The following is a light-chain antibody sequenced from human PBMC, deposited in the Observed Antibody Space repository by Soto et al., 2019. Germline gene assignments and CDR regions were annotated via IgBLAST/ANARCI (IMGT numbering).Light chain of an antibody. CDR1: QSISNW. V-gene: IGKV1-5*01. J-gene: IGKJ1*01. Sequence: DIHTTQSPSTLSASVGDRVTITCRASQSISNWLAWYQQRPGTAPNLLIFDASTLESGVPSRFSGSGSGTEFTLTISGLQPDDFATYYCQQYNTYPWTFGQGTKVDIK. CDR3: QQYNTYPWT. CDR2: DAS.